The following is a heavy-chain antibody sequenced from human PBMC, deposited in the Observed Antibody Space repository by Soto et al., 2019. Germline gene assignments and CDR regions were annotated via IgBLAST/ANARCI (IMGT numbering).Heavy chain of an antibody. D-gene: IGHD5-12*01. J-gene: IGHJ6*02. Sequence: QVQLQESGPGLVKPSQTLSLTCTVSGGSISSGGYYWSWIRQHPGKGLEWIGYIYYSGRTYYNPSLKSRVTLSVATSKNQSSLELSSVTAADTDVYYCARDRIDSGYDFVWYYYGMDVWGQGPTVTVSS. CDR1: GGSISSGGYY. CDR3: ARDRIDSGYDFVWYYYGMDV. CDR2: IYYSGRT. V-gene: IGHV4-31*03.